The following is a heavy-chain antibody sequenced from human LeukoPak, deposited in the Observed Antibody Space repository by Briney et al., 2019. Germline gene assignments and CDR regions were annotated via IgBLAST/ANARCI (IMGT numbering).Heavy chain of an antibody. CDR3: AKFASYGDYEGHFDY. J-gene: IGHJ4*02. D-gene: IGHD4-17*01. Sequence: LGGSLRLSCAASGFTFSSYAMTWVRQAPGKGLEWVSAISGSGGNTYYADSVKGRFTISRDNSKNTLYLQMNSLRAEDTAVYYCAKFASYGDYEGHFDYWGQGTLVTVSS. V-gene: IGHV3-23*01. CDR1: GFTFSSYA. CDR2: ISGSGGNT.